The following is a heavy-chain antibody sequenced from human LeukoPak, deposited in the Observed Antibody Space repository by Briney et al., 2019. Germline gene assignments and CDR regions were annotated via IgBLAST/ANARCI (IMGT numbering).Heavy chain of an antibody. CDR1: GFTFSSYC. D-gene: IGHD5-18*01. Sequence: GGSLRLSCAASGFTFSSYCMHWARQAPGKGLVWVSRIDSGGRSTSYADSVKGRFTISRDNAKNMLYLQMNSLRAEDTAVYYCARDRPRYAFDYWGQGTLVTVSS. CDR2: IDSGGRST. V-gene: IGHV3-74*01. CDR3: ARDRPRYAFDY. J-gene: IGHJ4*02.